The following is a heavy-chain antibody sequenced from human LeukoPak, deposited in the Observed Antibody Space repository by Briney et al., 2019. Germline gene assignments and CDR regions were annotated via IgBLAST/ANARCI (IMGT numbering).Heavy chain of an antibody. CDR1: GFTVSSIY. V-gene: IGHV3-53*01. Sequence: GGSLRLSCAASGFTVSSIYMSWVRQAPGKGLEWVSLLYSGGRTYYTDSAKGRFTISRDSSKNTLYLQMNSLRAEDTAVYYCARLDDGGDYFDYWGQGTLVTVSS. CDR3: ARLDDGGDYFDY. CDR2: LYSGGRT. D-gene: IGHD1-1*01. J-gene: IGHJ4*02.